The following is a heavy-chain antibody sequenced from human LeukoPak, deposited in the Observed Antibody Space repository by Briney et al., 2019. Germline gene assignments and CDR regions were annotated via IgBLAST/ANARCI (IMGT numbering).Heavy chain of an antibody. CDR3: AKDITIFGVVTPYYFDY. CDR1: GFTFSSYA. CDR2: ISGSGGST. J-gene: IGHJ4*02. Sequence: GGSLRLSCAASGFTFSSYAMSWVRQAPGKGLEWVSAISGSGGSTYYADSVKGRFTISRDNSKNTLYLQMNSLRAEDTAVYYCAKDITIFGVVTPYYFDYWGQGTLVTVSS. D-gene: IGHD3-3*01. V-gene: IGHV3-23*01.